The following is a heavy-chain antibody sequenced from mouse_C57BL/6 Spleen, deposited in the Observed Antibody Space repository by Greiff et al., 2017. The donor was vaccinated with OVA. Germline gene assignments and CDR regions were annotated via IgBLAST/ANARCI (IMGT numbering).Heavy chain of an antibody. D-gene: IGHD1-1*01. J-gene: IGHJ2*01. CDR1: GYTFTDYY. Sequence: QVQLKESGPELVKPGASVKISCKASGYTFTDYYINWVKQRPGQGLEWIGWIFPGSGSTYYNEKFKGKATLTVDKSSSTAYMLLSSLTSEDSAVYFCARANYGSSYGYFDYWGQGTTLTVSS. V-gene: IGHV1-75*01. CDR2: IFPGSGST. CDR3: ARANYGSSYGYFDY.